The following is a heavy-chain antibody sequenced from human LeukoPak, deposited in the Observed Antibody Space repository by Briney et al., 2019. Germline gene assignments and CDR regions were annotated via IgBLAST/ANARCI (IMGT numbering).Heavy chain of an antibody. CDR3: AKGWSGDY. Sequence: GGSLRLSCAASGFTFSSYGMHWVRQAPGKGLEWVAVISYDGSNKYYADSVKGRFTISRDNSKNTLYLQMNSLRAEDTAVYYCAKGWSGDYWGQGTLVTVSS. CDR2: ISYDGSNK. J-gene: IGHJ4*02. V-gene: IGHV3-30*18. CDR1: GFTFSSYG. D-gene: IGHD2-15*01.